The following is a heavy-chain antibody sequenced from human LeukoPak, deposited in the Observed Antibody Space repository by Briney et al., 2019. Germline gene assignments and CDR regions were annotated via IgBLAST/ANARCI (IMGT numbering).Heavy chain of an antibody. CDR1: GGSFSGDF. Sequence: PSETLSLTCAVYGGSFSGDFWSWIRQSPGKGLEWIGNIFYSGSIYYSPSLKSRVTISLDTSRNQFSLKLNSVTAADTAVYYCAKSNGYGLVDIWGQGTMVTVSS. CDR3: AKSNGYGLVDI. CDR2: IFYSGSI. V-gene: IGHV4-34*12. J-gene: IGHJ3*02. D-gene: IGHD3-10*01.